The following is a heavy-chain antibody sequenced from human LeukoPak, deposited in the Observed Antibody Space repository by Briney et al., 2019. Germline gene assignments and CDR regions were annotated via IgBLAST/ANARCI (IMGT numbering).Heavy chain of an antibody. CDR3: AREGVDTAMGSYYYYGMDV. V-gene: IGHV3-7*01. CDR2: IKQDGSEK. D-gene: IGHD5-18*01. J-gene: IGHJ6*02. Sequence: GGSLRLSCAASGFTFSSYWMSWVRQAPGKGLEWVANIKQDGSEKYYVDSVKGRFTISRDNAKNSLYLQMNSLRAEDTAVYYCAREGVDTAMGSYYYYGMDVWGQGTTVTVSS. CDR1: GFTFSSYW.